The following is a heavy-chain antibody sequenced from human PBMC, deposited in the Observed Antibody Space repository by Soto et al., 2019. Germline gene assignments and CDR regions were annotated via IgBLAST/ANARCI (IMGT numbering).Heavy chain of an antibody. Sequence: GGSLRLSCAASGFTFTNYGMHWVRQAPGKGPEWVAVIWYDGSNRFYADSVKGRFTISKDNSQNMLYLQMHSLRPEDTAVYYCTRDPYGGSRYYFDSWGQGTLVTVS. V-gene: IGHV3-33*01. J-gene: IGHJ4*02. CDR3: TRDPYGGSRYYFDS. CDR1: GFTFTNYG. CDR2: IWYDGSNR. D-gene: IGHD1-26*01.